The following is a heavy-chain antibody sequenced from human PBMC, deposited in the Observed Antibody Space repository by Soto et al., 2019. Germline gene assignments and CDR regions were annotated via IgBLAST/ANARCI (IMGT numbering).Heavy chain of an antibody. D-gene: IGHD6-19*01. CDR2: ISNYGRNE. CDR3: ARERGSGRLDY. J-gene: IGHJ4*02. V-gene: IGHV3-30*02. CDR1: GFTFSSYG. Sequence: PGGSLRLSCAASGFTFSSYGMHWVRKAQGKGLEWVTFISNYGRNEYYADSVKGRFTISRDNSKNTLYLQMNSLRLDDTAVFYCARERGSGRLDYWGRGTLVTVSS.